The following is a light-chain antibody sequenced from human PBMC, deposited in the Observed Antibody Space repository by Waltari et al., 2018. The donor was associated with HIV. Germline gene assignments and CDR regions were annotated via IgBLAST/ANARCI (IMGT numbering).Light chain of an antibody. J-gene: IGKJ4*01. CDR1: QCLRQTNGKNY. CDR3: MQTLQTPLT. V-gene: IGKV2-28*01. CDR2: SAS. Sequence: DIVLTQFPLTLSVTPGEPASISSTSSQCLRQTNGKNYLNWYLKKPGQSTQLLISSASNRESGVPDRCGGSASGTVFTPKINAVEAGDAGIFYCMQTLQTPLTFAGGTRVEIK.